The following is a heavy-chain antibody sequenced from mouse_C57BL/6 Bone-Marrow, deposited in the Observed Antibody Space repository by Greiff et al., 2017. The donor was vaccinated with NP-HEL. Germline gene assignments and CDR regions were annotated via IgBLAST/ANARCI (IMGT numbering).Heavy chain of an antibody. Sequence: EVQGVESGGGLVKPGGSLKLSCAASGFTFSSYAMSWVRQTPEKRLEWVATISDGGSYTYYPDNVKGRFTISRDNAKNNLYLQMSHLKSEDTAMYYCARGREGYYYAMDYWGQGTSVTVSS. CDR1: GFTFSSYA. D-gene: IGHD3-1*01. V-gene: IGHV5-4*01. CDR3: ARGREGYYYAMDY. CDR2: ISDGGSYT. J-gene: IGHJ4*01.